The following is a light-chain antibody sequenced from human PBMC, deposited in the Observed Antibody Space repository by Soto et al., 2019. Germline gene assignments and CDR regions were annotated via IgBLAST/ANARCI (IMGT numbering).Light chain of an antibody. CDR1: SEYSSYI. CDR2: IEGSGKF. CDR3: ETWDTNTQV. V-gene: IGLV4-60*03. Sequence: QLVLTQSSSASASLGSSVNLTCSLSSEYSSYIIAWHQQQPGKAPRYLMKIEGSGKFNRESGVPDRFSASSSGADRCLTISNLQSEDEADYYCETWDTNTQVFGGGTQLTVL. J-gene: IGLJ2*01.